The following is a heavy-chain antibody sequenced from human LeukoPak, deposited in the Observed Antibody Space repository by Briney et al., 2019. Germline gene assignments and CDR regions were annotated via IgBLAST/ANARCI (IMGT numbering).Heavy chain of an antibody. CDR2: IYPGDSDT. V-gene: IGHV5-51*01. CDR3: ARLKQQLVPIDY. J-gene: IGHJ4*02. Sequence: PGASLQISFQGSGYRFTSYWNGWVRPMPGKGLEWMGIIYPGDSDTRYSPSFQGQVTISADKSISTAYLQWSSLKASDTAMYYCARLKQQLVPIDYWGQGTLVTVSS. CDR1: GYRFTSYW. D-gene: IGHD6-13*01.